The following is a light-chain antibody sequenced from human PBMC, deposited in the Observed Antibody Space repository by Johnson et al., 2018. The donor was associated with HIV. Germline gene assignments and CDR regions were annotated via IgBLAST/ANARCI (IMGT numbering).Light chain of an antibody. CDR2: DNN. J-gene: IGLJ1*01. CDR1: SSNIGNNY. Sequence: QSVLTQPPSVSAAPGQKVTISCSGSSSNIGNNYVSWYQQLPGTAPKLLIYDNNKRPSGIPDRFSGSKSGTSATLGITGLQTGDEADYYGGTWDSSLSAWFYVFGTGTKVTVL. V-gene: IGLV1-51*01. CDR3: GTWDSSLSAWFYV.